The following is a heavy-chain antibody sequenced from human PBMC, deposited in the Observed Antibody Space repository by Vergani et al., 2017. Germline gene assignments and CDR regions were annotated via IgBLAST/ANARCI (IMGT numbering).Heavy chain of an antibody. V-gene: IGHV4-30-4*08. J-gene: IGHJ6*03. D-gene: IGHD2-2*01. CDR2: IYNSGST. CDR3: AREAVVPAAMPSNVGMDV. CDR1: GGSISSGDYY. Sequence: QVQLQESGPGLVKPSQTLSLTCTVSGGSISSGDYYWSWIRQPPGKGLEWIGSIYNSGSTYYTPSLKSRVTISVDTSKNQFSLKLSSVTAADTAVYYCAREAVVPAAMPSNVGMDVWGKGTTVTVSS.